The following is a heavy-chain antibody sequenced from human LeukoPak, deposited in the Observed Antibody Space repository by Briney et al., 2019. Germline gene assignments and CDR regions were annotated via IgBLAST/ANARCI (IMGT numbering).Heavy chain of an antibody. CDR3: ARAGGSGSQYYYYGMDV. V-gene: IGHV3-48*04. J-gene: IGHJ6*02. CDR2: ITRSSSSI. Sequence: GGSLRLSCAASGFTFSSYAMNWVRQAPGKGLEWISYITRSSSSIYYADSVKGRFTISRDNAKNSLYLQMNSLRAEDTAVYYCARAGGSGSQYYYYGMDVWGQGTTVTVSS. D-gene: IGHD3-10*01. CDR1: GFTFSSYA.